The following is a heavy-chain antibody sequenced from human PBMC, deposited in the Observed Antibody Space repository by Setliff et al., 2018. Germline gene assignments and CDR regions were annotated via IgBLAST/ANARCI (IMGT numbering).Heavy chain of an antibody. V-gene: IGHV4-4*08. D-gene: IGHD3-22*01. Sequence: SETLSLTCTVSGGSISSDNYYWGWIRQPPGKGLDWIGYIYTSRSTNYNPSLKSRVTISVDTSKNQFSLKLSSVSAADTAVYYCARARSGDYSDSTGYLDYWGQGTLVTVSS. CDR2: IYTSRST. CDR3: ARARSGDYSDSTGYLDY. J-gene: IGHJ4*02. CDR1: GGSISSDNYY.